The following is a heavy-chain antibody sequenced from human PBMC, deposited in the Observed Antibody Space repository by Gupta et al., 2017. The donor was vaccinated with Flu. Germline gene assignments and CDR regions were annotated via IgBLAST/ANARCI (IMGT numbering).Heavy chain of an antibody. CDR2: IRGSGDGT. Sequence: EVQLLESGGDFVQPGGSLRLSCSASGFTFGYFAMAWVRQAPGKGLEWVSSIRGSGDGTYHADSVKGRFTISRDNSRNTLYLQMDSLRAEDTALYFCATDPMLTTFVTPFDYWGQGTLVTVSP. CDR3: ATDPMLTTFVTPFDY. J-gene: IGHJ4*02. CDR1: GFTFGYFA. V-gene: IGHV3-23*01. D-gene: IGHD4-11*01.